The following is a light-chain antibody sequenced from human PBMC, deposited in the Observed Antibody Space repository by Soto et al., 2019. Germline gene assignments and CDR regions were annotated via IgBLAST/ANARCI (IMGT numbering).Light chain of an antibody. CDR3: QQSYTLPLT. Sequence: DIQMTQSPSSLFANVGDRVTITCRASQGISTFLHWYQQRPGRAPTLLIFGASNLQTGVPSRFSGRGSGTEFTLTISSLQPEDIATYYCQQSYTLPLTFGGGTEVEI. CDR2: GAS. V-gene: IGKV1-39*01. CDR1: QGISTF. J-gene: IGKJ4*01.